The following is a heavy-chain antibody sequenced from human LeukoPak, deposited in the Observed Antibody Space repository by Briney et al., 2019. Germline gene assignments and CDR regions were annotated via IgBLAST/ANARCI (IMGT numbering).Heavy chain of an antibody. J-gene: IGHJ4*02. D-gene: IGHD6-19*01. CDR3: ARENIAVAGYYYFGY. CDR1: GFTVSSNY. Sequence: GGSLRLSCAASGFTVSSNYMNWVRQAPGKGLEWVSVLYSGGSTYYADSVKGRFTISRDNSRNTLYLQMNSLRAEDTAVYYCARENIAVAGYYYFGYWGQGTLVTVST. CDR2: LYSGGST. V-gene: IGHV3-53*01.